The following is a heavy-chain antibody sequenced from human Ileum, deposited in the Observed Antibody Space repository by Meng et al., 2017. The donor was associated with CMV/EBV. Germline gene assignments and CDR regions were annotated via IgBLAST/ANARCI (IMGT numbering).Heavy chain of an antibody. V-gene: IGHV3-74*01. CDR1: GFTFSSSW. D-gene: IGHD1-1*01. CDR2: ISSDGSDT. CDR3: ARVEKEMC. Sequence: EVQLGESGGGLVQPGGSLRLSCAASGFTFSSSWMHWVRQAPGKGLVWVSHISSDGSDTSYADSVRGRFTISRDNAKNTLYLQVNSLRDDDTGVYYCARVEKEMCWGQGTLVTVSS. J-gene: IGHJ4*02.